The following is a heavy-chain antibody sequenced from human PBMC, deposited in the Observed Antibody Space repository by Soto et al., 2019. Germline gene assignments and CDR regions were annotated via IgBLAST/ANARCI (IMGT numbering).Heavy chain of an antibody. D-gene: IGHD3-10*01. Sequence: QVQLVQSGAEVKKPGSSVKVSCKASGGTFGSYTITWVRQAAGQGLEWMGRITPIVDIANYAQKFQGRVTITADKSTSAAYMELSSLRSEDTAVYYCARGDGSGSYTWFDPWGQGTLVTVSS. J-gene: IGHJ5*02. CDR1: GGTFGSYT. V-gene: IGHV1-69*02. CDR2: ITPIVDIA. CDR3: ARGDGSGSYTWFDP.